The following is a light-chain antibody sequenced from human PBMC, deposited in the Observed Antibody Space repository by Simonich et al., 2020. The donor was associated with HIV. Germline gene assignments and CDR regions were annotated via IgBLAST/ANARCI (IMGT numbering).Light chain of an antibody. J-gene: IGKJ2*01. CDR3: QQYYDTPYT. CDR2: CAS. CDR1: QSVLYSSNNKNY. Sequence: DIVMTQSPDSLAVSLGERATINCKSSQSVLYSSNNKNYLAWYQQKPGQPPKLLIYCASTRESGVPGRFSGSGSGPDFTLTISSLQAEDVAVYYCQQYYDTPYTFGQGTKLEIK. V-gene: IGKV4-1*01.